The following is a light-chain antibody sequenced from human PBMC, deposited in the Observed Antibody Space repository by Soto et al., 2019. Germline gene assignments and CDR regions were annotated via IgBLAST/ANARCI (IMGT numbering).Light chain of an antibody. Sequence: QLVLTQSPSASASLGASVKLTCTLSSGHSSYAIAWHQQQPEKGPRYLMKLNSDGSHNKGDGIPDRFSGSSSGAERYLTISRPQSEDESDYYCQTWVTGIYVFGTGTKLTVL. CDR1: SGHSSYA. CDR2: LNSDGSH. CDR3: QTWVTGIYV. V-gene: IGLV4-69*01. J-gene: IGLJ1*01.